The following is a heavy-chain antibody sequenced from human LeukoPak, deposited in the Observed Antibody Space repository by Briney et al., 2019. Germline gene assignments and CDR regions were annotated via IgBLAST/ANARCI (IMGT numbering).Heavy chain of an antibody. CDR3: ATDWAGTYYFDY. J-gene: IGHJ4*02. V-gene: IGHV1-24*01. Sequence: ASVKVSCKVSGYTLTELSMHWVRQAPGKGREWMGGFDPEDGETIYAQKFQGRVTMTEDTSTDTAYMELSSLRSEDTAVYYCATDWAGTYYFDYWGQGTLVTVSS. CDR2: FDPEDGET. D-gene: IGHD6-19*01. CDR1: GYTLTELS.